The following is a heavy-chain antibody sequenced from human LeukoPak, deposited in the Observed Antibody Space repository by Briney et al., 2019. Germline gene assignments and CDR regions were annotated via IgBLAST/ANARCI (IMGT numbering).Heavy chain of an antibody. V-gene: IGHV3-23*01. CDR2: ISGSGGST. CDR1: GFTFSSYC. J-gene: IGHJ4*02. D-gene: IGHD3-22*01. CDR3: AREQVVGGFDY. Sequence: PGGSLSLAWAAAGFTFSSYCASWVRQAQGKGLEWVSDISGSGGSTYYEDSVKGTFTISRDNSKNTLYLQMTSLRAEDTAVYYCAREQVVGGFDYWGQGTLVTVSS.